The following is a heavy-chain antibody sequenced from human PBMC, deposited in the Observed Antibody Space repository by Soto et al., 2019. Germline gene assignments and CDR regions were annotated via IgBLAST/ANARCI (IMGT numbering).Heavy chain of an antibody. D-gene: IGHD2-15*01. CDR2: VYVTGST. V-gene: IGHV4-59*01. J-gene: IGHJ4*02. CDR3: AGASCSGGSCQFDN. Sequence: QVQLQESGPGLVKPSETLSLTCTVSGGSIRSYYWGWIRQPPGKGLEWLGHVYVTGSTNHNPALKSRVTISVDTSKNQFSLKLSSVTAADTAVYYCAGASCSGGSCQFDNWGQGTLVTVSS. CDR1: GGSIRSYY.